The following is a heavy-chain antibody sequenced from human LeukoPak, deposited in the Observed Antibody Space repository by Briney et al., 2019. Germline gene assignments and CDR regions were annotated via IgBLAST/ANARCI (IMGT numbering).Heavy chain of an antibody. CDR3: ASVYDSDAFDI. J-gene: IGHJ3*02. Sequence: SETLSLTCAVYGGSFSGYYWSWIRQPPGKGLEWIGEINHSGSTNYNPSLKSRVTISVDTSKNQFSLKLSSVTAADTAVYYCASVYDSDAFDIWGQGTMVTVSS. D-gene: IGHD5/OR15-5a*01. CDR2: INHSGST. CDR1: GGSFSGYY. V-gene: IGHV4-34*01.